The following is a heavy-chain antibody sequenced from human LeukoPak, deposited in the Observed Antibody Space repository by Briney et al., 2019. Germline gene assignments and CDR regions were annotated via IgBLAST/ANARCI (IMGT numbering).Heavy chain of an antibody. CDR2: ISSSSSYI. J-gene: IGHJ4*02. Sequence: GGSLRLSCAASGFTFSSYSMNWVRQAPGKGLEWVSSISSSSSYIYYADPVKGRFTISRDNAKNSLYLQMNSLRAEDTAVYYCARMEGDYFDYWGQGTLVTVSS. D-gene: IGHD3-3*01. CDR3: ARMEGDYFDY. CDR1: GFTFSSYS. V-gene: IGHV3-21*01.